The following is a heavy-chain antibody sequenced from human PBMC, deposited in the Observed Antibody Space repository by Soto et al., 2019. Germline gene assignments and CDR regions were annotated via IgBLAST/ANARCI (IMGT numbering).Heavy chain of an antibody. J-gene: IGHJ3*02. CDR2: INPATGAA. CDR3: ARGGGVGVAGSAAFDM. Sequence: QLHLVQSGAVVKKPGASVTVSCSASGYPVTAYYMHWVRQAPGRGFEWMGGINPATGAAKYTQTFQGRVTMTRATSTSTVFMELSGLPSEDPAVFSCARGGGVGVAGSAAFDMWGQGTLVTVSS. V-gene: IGHV1-2*02. D-gene: IGHD3-3*01. CDR1: GYPVTAYY.